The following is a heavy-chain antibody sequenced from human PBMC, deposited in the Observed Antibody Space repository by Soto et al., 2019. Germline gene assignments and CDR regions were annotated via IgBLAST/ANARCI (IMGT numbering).Heavy chain of an antibody. V-gene: IGHV3-30*18. CDR3: GKDVGDYVPYYYGVDV. J-gene: IGHJ6*02. D-gene: IGHD1-26*01. CDR2: IAYDGNEK. Sequence: QVQLVESGGGVVQPGTSLRLSCAASGFTFKTHAMHWVRQAPGKGLEWMAVIAYDGNEKFYADSVKGRFTISRDNSKNALYLQINTLRNEDTAVYYCGKDVGDYVPYYYGVDVWGQGTTVPVSS. CDR1: GFTFKTHA.